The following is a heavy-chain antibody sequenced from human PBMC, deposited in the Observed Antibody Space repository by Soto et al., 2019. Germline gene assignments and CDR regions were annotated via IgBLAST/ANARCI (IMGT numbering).Heavy chain of an antibody. J-gene: IGHJ4*02. V-gene: IGHV4-30-2*01. CDR3: AAGGGLPRYY. D-gene: IGHD5-12*01. CDR1: GGSISSCGYS. CDR2: IYHSGST. Sequence: QLQLQESGSGLVKPSQTLSLTCAVSGGSISSCGYSWSWIRQPPGKVLEWIGYIYHSGSTYYNPSLKSRVTISVDRAKNQFSLKLSSVTAADTAVYYCAAGGGLPRYYWGQGTLVTVSS.